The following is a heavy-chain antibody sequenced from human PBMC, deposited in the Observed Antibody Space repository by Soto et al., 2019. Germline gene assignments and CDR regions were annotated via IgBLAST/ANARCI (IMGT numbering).Heavy chain of an antibody. D-gene: IGHD3-3*01. CDR2: ISAYNGNT. CDR1: GYTFTSYG. J-gene: IGHJ4*02. CDR3: AIGTGHDFWSGYRLRAQDY. Sequence: ASVKVSCKASGYTFTSYGISWVRQAPGQGLEWMGWISAYNGNTNYAQKLQGRVTMTTDTSTSTAYMELRSLRSDDTAVYYCAIGTGHDFWSGYRLRAQDYWGQGTLVTVSS. V-gene: IGHV1-18*01.